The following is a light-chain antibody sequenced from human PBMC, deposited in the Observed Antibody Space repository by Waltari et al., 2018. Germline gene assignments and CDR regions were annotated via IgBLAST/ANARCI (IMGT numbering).Light chain of an antibody. J-gene: IGKJ1*01. Sequence: EIVLTQSPGTLSLSPGERATLSCRASQSVGKYLVWYQQKPGQAPRLIIYDASTRATGIPDRFSGSGSGTDFSLTISRLEPEDFAVYYCQKYVNLPATFGQGTRVEIK. CDR1: QSVGKY. CDR2: DAS. CDR3: QKYVNLPAT. V-gene: IGKV3-20*01.